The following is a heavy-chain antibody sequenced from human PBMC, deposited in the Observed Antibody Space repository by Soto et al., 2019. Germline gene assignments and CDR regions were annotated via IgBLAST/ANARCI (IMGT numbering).Heavy chain of an antibody. CDR3: ARCGDILTGYPFDY. D-gene: IGHD3-9*01. J-gene: IGHJ4*02. V-gene: IGHV4-31*03. CDR1: GGSISSGGYY. CDR2: IYYSGST. Sequence: QVQLQEPGPGLVKPSQTLSLTCTVSGGSISSGGYYWSWIRQHPGKGLEWIGYIYYSGSTYYNPSLKSRVTISVDPSKNQFSLKLSSVTAADTAVYYCARCGDILTGYPFDYWGKGTLVPVSS.